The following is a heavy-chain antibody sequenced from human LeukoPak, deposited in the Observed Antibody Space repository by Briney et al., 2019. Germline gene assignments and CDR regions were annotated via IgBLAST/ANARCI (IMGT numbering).Heavy chain of an antibody. Sequence: GGSLRLSYAASGFTFDDYAMHWVRQAPGKGLEWVSGSSWNSGSIGYADSVKGRFTISRDNAKNSLYLQMNSLRAEDTALYYCAKDIGYDILTGPYFDYWGQGTLVTVSS. V-gene: IGHV3-9*01. CDR1: GFTFDDYA. D-gene: IGHD3-9*01. J-gene: IGHJ4*02. CDR2: SSWNSGSI. CDR3: AKDIGYDILTGPYFDY.